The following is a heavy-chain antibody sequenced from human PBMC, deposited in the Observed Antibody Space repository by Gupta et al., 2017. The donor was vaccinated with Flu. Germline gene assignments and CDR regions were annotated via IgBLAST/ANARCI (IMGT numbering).Heavy chain of an antibody. CDR3: ARNFAAEQPLDY. Sequence: QLVDSGGGLVKPGGSLRLSCSAFGFTFSIHIMNWVRQAPGKGLEWVSSIRSSSSYIYYADSVKGRFTISRDNAKNSLYLKMNSLRAEDTAVYYCARNFAAEQPLDYWGQGTPVTVSS. J-gene: IGHJ4*02. CDR2: IRSSSSYI. V-gene: IGHV3-21*01. D-gene: IGHD3-9*01. CDR1: GFTFSIHI.